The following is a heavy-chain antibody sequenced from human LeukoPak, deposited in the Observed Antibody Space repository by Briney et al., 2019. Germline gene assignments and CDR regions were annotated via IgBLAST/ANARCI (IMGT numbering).Heavy chain of an antibody. CDR3: ARDAWGYYDSSGYSFGSQYYMDV. D-gene: IGHD3-22*01. J-gene: IGHJ6*03. CDR1: GFTFSDHA. V-gene: IGHV3-23*01. Sequence: PGGSLRLSCAASGFTFSDHAMTWVRQAPGKGLEWVSAINGGGHSTYYADSVRGRFTISRDNSKNTLSLQMNSLTAEDTAFYFCARDAWGYYDSSGYSFGSQYYMDVWGRGTTVTVSS. CDR2: INGGGHST.